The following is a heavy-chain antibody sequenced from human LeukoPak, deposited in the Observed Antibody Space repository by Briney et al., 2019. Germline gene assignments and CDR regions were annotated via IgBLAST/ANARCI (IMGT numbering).Heavy chain of an antibody. CDR3: ARLKYYDSSDFDY. Sequence: ASVKVSCKASGYTFTSYGISWVRQAPGQGLEWMGWISAYNGNTNYAQKLQGRVTMTTDTSTSTAYLQWSSLKASDTAMYYCARLKYYDSSDFDYWGQGTLVTVSS. D-gene: IGHD3-22*01. J-gene: IGHJ4*02. V-gene: IGHV1-18*01. CDR2: ISAYNGNT. CDR1: GYTFTSYG.